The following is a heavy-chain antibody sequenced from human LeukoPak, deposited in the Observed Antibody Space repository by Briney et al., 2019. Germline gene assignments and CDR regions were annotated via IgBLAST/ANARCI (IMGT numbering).Heavy chain of an antibody. J-gene: IGHJ6*03. V-gene: IGHV1-46*01. CDR3: ARVKRYGHPAPYSSSGASSTGNYYYYYYMDV. D-gene: IGHD6-13*01. Sequence: GASVNVSCKASGYTFTSYYMHWVRQAPGQGREWRGIINPSGGSTIYAQKFQGRVTMTGDMSTSTVYMELSSLRTEDTAVYYCARVKRYGHPAPYSSSGASSTGNYYYYYYMDVWGKGTTVTVSS. CDR2: INPSGGST. CDR1: GYTFTSYY.